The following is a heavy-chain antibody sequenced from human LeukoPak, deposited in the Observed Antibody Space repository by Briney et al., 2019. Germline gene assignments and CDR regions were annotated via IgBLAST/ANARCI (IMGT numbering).Heavy chain of an antibody. CDR1: RFFSTAYY. D-gene: IGHD5-12*01. CDR2: IRHDGHT. Sequence: NPSETLSLTCTVSRFFSTAYYWGWLRQPPGKGREWIMRIRHDGHTYSNPSLRSQVTISVDMSRNQFSLKLNSLTAADTAAYYCARQVATKGEWAFDVWGQGTMVTVSS. CDR3: ARQVATKGEWAFDV. V-gene: IGHV4-38-2*02. J-gene: IGHJ3*01.